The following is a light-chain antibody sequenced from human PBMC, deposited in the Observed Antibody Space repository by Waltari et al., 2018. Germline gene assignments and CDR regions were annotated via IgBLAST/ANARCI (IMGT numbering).Light chain of an antibody. CDR2: GAS. CDR3: HQYNNWPRT. V-gene: IGKV3-15*01. CDR1: QSIGSK. Sequence: EIVMTQSPATLSVSPGERATLHCRAIQSIGSKLAWYQQKPGQAPRLLIYGASTRATGIPARFSGSGSWTEFTLTISSLQSEDFAVYYCHQYNNWPRTFGQGTKVEIK. J-gene: IGKJ1*01.